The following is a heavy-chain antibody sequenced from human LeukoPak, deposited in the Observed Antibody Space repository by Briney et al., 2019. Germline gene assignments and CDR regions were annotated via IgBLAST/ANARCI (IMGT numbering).Heavy chain of an antibody. D-gene: IGHD3-16*02. V-gene: IGHV3-48*01. CDR2: ISSNSATV. CDR3: ARDTRSLMDV. Sequence: PGGSLRLSCAASGFTFSSYSMNWVRQAPGKGPEWLSYISSNSATVYYADSVKGRFTVSRDNAKNSLYLQMNSLGAEDTAVYYCARDTRSLMDVWGQGTTVTVPS. CDR1: GFTFSSYS. J-gene: IGHJ6*02.